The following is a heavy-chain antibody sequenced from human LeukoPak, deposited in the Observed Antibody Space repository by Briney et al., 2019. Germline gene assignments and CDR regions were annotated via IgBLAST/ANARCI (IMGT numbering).Heavy chain of an antibody. Sequence: GASVKVSCKASGYTFTSYGLSWVRQAPGQGLEWMGWISPYNGNTNYAQKYQGRVTMTTDTFTSTAYMELRSLRSDDTAVYYCARGLSMVRGVIFYYGMDVWGQGTTVTVSS. CDR2: ISPYNGNT. CDR3: ARGLSMVRGVIFYYGMDV. J-gene: IGHJ6*02. D-gene: IGHD3-10*01. V-gene: IGHV1-18*01. CDR1: GYTFTSYG.